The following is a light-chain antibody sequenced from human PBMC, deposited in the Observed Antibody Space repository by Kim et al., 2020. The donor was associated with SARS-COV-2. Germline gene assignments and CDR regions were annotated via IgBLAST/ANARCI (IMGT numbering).Light chain of an antibody. CDR3: QQYAGSPYT. CDR2: GAS. J-gene: IGKJ2*01. Sequence: LSLRHRATLACRASQSVSSGNLAWYQQRPGQAPRLLMYGASSRAAGVPDRFSGGGSGTDFTLTITRLEPEDFAVYYCQQYAGSPYTFGQGTKLEI. CDR1: QSVSSGN. V-gene: IGKV3-20*01.